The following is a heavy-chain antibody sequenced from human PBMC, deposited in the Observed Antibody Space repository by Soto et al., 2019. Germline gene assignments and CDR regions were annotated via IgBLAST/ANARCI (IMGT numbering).Heavy chain of an antibody. V-gene: IGHV3-30-3*01. CDR1: GFTFSSYA. Sequence: QVQLVESGGGVVQPGRSLRLSCAASGFTFSSYAMHWVRQAPGKGLEWVAVISYDGSNKYYADSVKGRFTISRDNSKNTLYLQMNSLRAEDTAVYYCARDYYDSSGQYLGQGTLVTVSS. CDR3: ARDYYDSSGQY. D-gene: IGHD3-22*01. CDR2: ISYDGSNK. J-gene: IGHJ4*02.